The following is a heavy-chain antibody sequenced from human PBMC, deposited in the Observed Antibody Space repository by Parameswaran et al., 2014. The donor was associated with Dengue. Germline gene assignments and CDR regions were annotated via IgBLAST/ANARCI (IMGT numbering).Heavy chain of an antibody. CDR2: ISGSGGST. Sequence: VRQAPGKGLEWVSAISGSGGSTYYADSVKGRFTISRDNSKNTLYLQMNSLRAEDTAVYYCARITVVGKLDAFDIWGQGTMVTVSS. D-gene: IGHD4-23*01. V-gene: IGHV3-23*01. CDR3: ARITVVGKLDAFDI. J-gene: IGHJ3*02.